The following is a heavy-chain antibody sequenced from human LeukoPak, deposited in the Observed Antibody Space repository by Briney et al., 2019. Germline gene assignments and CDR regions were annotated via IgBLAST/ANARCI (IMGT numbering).Heavy chain of an antibody. V-gene: IGHV4-34*01. CDR2: ISYSGST. Sequence: PSETLSLTCVVDGGYFSGFYWTWIRQAPGKGVEWIGEISYSGSTKYNPSLKSRVTIEVDTPKKQISLNLSSLTAADTAVYYCAKGKAGHYHSVTDEYYYYMDVWGKGTTVIVSS. D-gene: IGHD3-9*01. CDR1: GGYFSGFY. J-gene: IGHJ6*03. CDR3: AKGKAGHYHSVTDEYYYYMDV.